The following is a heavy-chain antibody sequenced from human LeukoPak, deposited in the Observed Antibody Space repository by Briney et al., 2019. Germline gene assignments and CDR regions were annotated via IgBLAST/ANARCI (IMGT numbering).Heavy chain of an antibody. CDR3: ARHILLWFGELSPNWFDP. D-gene: IGHD3-10*01. V-gene: IGHV4-59*08. Sequence: PSETLSLTCTVSGGSISSYYWSWIRQPPGKGLEWIGYIYYSGSTNYNPSLHSRVTISVDTSKNQFSLKLSSVTAADTAVYYCARHILLWFGELSPNWFDPWGQGTLVTVSS. J-gene: IGHJ5*02. CDR2: IYYSGST. CDR1: GGSISSYY.